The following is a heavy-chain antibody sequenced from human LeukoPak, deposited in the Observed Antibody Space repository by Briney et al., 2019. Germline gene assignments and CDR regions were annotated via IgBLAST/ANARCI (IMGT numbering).Heavy chain of an antibody. Sequence: ASVKVSCKASGYTFTGYYMHWVRQAPGQGLEWMGWINPNSGGTNYAQKFQGWVTMTRDTSISTAYMELSRPRSDDTAVYYCARGAALFDIVVVPAAIPFDYWGQGTLVTVSS. CDR1: GYTFTGYY. CDR3: ARGAALFDIVVVPAAIPFDY. CDR2: INPNSGGT. V-gene: IGHV1-2*04. J-gene: IGHJ4*02. D-gene: IGHD2-2*01.